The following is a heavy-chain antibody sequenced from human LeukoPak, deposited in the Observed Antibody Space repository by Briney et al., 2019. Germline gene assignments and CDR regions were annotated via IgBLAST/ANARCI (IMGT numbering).Heavy chain of an antibody. CDR3: AKDPTDFDSSGQTYFDY. V-gene: IGHV3-21*01. CDR2: ISSSSGYI. D-gene: IGHD3-22*01. CDR1: GFTFSSYS. Sequence: GGSLRLSCAASGFTFSSYSMNWVRQAPGKGLEWVSSISSSSGYIYYADSVKGRFTISRDNAKNSLYLQMNSLRAEDTAVYYCAKDPTDFDSSGQTYFDYWGQGTLVTVSS. J-gene: IGHJ4*02.